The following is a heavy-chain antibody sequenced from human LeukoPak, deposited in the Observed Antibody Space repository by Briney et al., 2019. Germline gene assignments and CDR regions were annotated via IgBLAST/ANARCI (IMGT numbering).Heavy chain of an antibody. J-gene: IGHJ5*02. CDR1: GFTFSSYA. D-gene: IGHD6-19*01. V-gene: IGHV3-30*04. Sequence: PGGSLRLSCAASGFTFSSYAMHWVRQAPGKGLEWVAVISYDGSNKYYADSVKGRFTISRDNSKDTLYLQMNSLRAEDTAVYYCARGGGIAVAGTTGSGDFDPWGQGTLVTVSS. CDR2: ISYDGSNK. CDR3: ARGGGIAVAGTTGSGDFDP.